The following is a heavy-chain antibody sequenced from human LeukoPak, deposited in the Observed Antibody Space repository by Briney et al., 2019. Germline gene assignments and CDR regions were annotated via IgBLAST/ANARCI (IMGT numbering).Heavy chain of an antibody. J-gene: IGHJ4*02. V-gene: IGHV4-59*01. Sequence: SETPSLTCSVSGGSISSYYWSWIRQPPGKGLEWIGYIYYSGSINYNPSLKSRVTISVDTSKNQLSLKLSSVTAAGTAVYYCVVGHNYFDYWGQGTLVTVSS. CDR3: VVGHNYFDY. D-gene: IGHD2-15*01. CDR1: GGSISSYY. CDR2: IYYSGSI.